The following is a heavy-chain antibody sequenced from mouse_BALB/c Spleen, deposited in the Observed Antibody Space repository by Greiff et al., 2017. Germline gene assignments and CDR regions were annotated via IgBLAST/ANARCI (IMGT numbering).Heavy chain of an antibody. J-gene: IGHJ4*01. V-gene: IGHV1-66*01. Sequence: VQLQQSGPELVKPGASVKISCKASGYSFTSYYIHWVKQRPGQGLEWIGWIFPGSGNTKYNEKFKGKATLTADTSSSTAYMQLSSLTSEDSAVYFCARSVLRGAMDYWGQGTAVTVSS. CDR1: GYSFTSYY. D-gene: IGHD1-1*01. CDR2: IFPGSGNT. CDR3: ARSVLRGAMDY.